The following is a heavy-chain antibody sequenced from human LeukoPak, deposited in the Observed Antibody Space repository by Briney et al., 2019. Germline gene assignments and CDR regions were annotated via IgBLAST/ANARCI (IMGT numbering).Heavy chain of an antibody. J-gene: IGHJ3*02. V-gene: IGHV1-2*02. CDR3: ARDGYSLDAFDI. CDR2: INPNSGGT. CDR1: GYTFTGYY. Sequence: ASVKVSCTASGYTFTGYYMHWVRQAPGQGLEWMGWINPNSGGTNYAQKFQGRVTMTRDTSISTAYMELSRLRSDDTAVYYCARDGYSLDAFDIWGQGTMVTVSS. D-gene: IGHD3-22*01.